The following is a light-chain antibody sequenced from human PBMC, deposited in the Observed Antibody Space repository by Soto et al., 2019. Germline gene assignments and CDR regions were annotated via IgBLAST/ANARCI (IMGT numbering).Light chain of an antibody. CDR2: LEGSGSY. Sequence: QPVLTQSSSASASLGSSVKLTCTLSSGHSSYIIAWHQQQPGKAPRYLMKLEGSGSYNKGSGVPDRFSGSSSGADRYLTISNLQFEDEADYYCETSDSNTRVFGVGTKLTVL. V-gene: IGLV4-60*02. J-gene: IGLJ3*02. CDR3: ETSDSNTRV. CDR1: SGHSSYI.